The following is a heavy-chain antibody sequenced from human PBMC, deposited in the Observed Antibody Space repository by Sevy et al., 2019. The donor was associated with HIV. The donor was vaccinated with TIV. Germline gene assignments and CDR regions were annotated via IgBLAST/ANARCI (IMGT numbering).Heavy chain of an antibody. D-gene: IGHD3-9*01. CDR1: GFSLSGYG. V-gene: IGHV3-33*06. CDR3: AKLVVPAASNDDILTGYPDLRVNYGMDV. CDR2: IWYDGSNK. Sequence: GGSLRLSCAASGFSLSGYGMHWVRQAPGKGLEWVAVIWYDGSNKEYADSVKGRFTISRDNSKNTLYLQMNSLRAEDLAVYYCAKLVVPAASNDDILTGYPDLRVNYGMDVWGQGTTVTVSS. J-gene: IGHJ6*02.